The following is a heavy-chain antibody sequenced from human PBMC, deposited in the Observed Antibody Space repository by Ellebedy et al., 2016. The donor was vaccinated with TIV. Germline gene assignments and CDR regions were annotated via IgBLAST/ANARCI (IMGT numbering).Heavy chain of an antibody. V-gene: IGHV1-3*01. D-gene: IGHD2-15*01. CDR3: ARVGRYCSGGTCYGFSDY. CDR2: INAGNGNT. CDR1: GYTLTSYA. J-gene: IGHJ4*02. Sequence: ASVTVSCKASGYTLTSYAMHWVRKAPGQRLEWMGWINAGNGNTNYSQKFQGRVSITRDTSASTAYMELSSLRSEDTAVYYCARVGRYCSGGTCYGFSDYWGQGTLVSVSS.